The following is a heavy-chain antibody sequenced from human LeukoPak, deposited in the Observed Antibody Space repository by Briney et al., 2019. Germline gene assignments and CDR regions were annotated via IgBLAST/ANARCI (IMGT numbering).Heavy chain of an antibody. CDR2: INPSGGST. CDR1: GYTFTSYY. CDR3: ARDGGSDVWGPACYYMDV. V-gene: IGHV1-46*01. D-gene: IGHD3-16*01. Sequence: ASVKVSCKASGYTFTSYYMHWVRQAPGQGLEWMGIINPSGGSTSYAQKFQGRVTMTRDTSTSTVYMELSSLRSEDTAVYYCARDGGSDVWGPACYYMDVWGKGTTVTVSS. J-gene: IGHJ6*03.